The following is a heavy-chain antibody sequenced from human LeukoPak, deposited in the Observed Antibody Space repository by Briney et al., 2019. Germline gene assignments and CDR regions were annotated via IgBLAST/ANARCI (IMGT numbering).Heavy chain of an antibody. CDR2: IKQDGSEK. J-gene: IGHJ4*02. Sequence: GGSLRLSCAASGFTFSSYWMSWVRQAPGKGPEWVANIKQDGSEKYYVDSVKGRFTISRDNAKNSLYLQMNSLRAEDTAVYYCARDGKDIVVVPAATEDVAPFDYWGQGTLVTVSS. D-gene: IGHD2-2*01. V-gene: IGHV3-7*01. CDR1: GFTFSSYW. CDR3: ARDGKDIVVVPAATEDVAPFDY.